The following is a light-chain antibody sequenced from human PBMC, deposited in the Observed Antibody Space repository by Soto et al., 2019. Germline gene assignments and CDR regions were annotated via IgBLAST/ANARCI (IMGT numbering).Light chain of an antibody. V-gene: IGKV1-12*01. CDR1: QGIARW. J-gene: IGKJ1*01. Sequence: DIQMPPSPSSVSASVGDRVTITCRASQGIARWLAWYQQKPGKAPKLLIYAASSLESGVPSRFSGSGSWTDFTLTISSLQPEDFATYYCQQSNSFPWTFGQGTKVEIK. CDR3: QQSNSFPWT. CDR2: AAS.